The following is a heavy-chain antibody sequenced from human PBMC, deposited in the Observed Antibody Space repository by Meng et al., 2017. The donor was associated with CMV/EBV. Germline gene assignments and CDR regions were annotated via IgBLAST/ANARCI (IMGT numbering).Heavy chain of an antibody. D-gene: IGHD4-23*01. J-gene: IGHJ5*02. CDR1: GFTFSDYY. V-gene: IGHV3-11*01. CDR2: ISSSGSTI. CDR3: ARGSKDAFGLRWNWFDP. Sequence: GGSLRLSCAASGFTFSDYYMSWIRQAPGKGLEWVSYISSSGSTIYYADSVKGRFTISRDNAKNSLYLQMNSLRAEDTAVYYCARGSKDAFGLRWNWFDPWGQGTLVTAPQ.